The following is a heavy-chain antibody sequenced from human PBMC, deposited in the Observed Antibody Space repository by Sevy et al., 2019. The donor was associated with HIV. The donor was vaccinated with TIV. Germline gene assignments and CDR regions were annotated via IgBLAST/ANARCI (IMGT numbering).Heavy chain of an antibody. Sequence: GGSLRLTCAASGFTFSNAWMNWVRQAPGKGLEWVGRIKSKTDGGTTDYAAPVKGRFTISRDDSKNTLYLQMNSLKTEDTAVYYCTTDGGGYNYGYSFDYWVQGTLVTVSS. V-gene: IGHV3-15*07. CDR2: IKSKTDGGTT. CDR1: GFTFSNAW. J-gene: IGHJ4*02. D-gene: IGHD5-18*01. CDR3: TTDGGGYNYGYSFDY.